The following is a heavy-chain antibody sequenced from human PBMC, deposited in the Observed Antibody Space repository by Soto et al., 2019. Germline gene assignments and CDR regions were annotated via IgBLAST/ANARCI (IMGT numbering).Heavy chain of an antibody. D-gene: IGHD3-3*01. CDR2: IYFSGST. V-gene: IGHV4-39*01. J-gene: IGHJ5*02. CDR3: ARHGLVFGVVSWFDP. Sequence: SETLSLTCTVSGGSISSSSYYWGWIRQPPGKGLEWIGSIYFSGSTYYNPSLKSRVTISVDTSKNQFSLKLSSVTAADRAVYYCARHGLVFGVVSWFDPWGQGTLVTVSS. CDR1: GGSISSSSYY.